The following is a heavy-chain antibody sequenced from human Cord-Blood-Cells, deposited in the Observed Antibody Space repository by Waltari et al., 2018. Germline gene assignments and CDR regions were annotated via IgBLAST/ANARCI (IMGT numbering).Heavy chain of an antibody. Sequence: QVQLVQSGAEVKKPGSSVKVSCKASGGTFSSYAISWVRQAPGQGLEWRGGSIPSLGTANYAPKFQGRVTITADKSTSTAYMELSSLRSEDTAVYYCARDAVGATLFDAFDIWGQGTMVTVSS. CDR2: SIPSLGTA. CDR1: GGTFSSYA. D-gene: IGHD1-26*01. J-gene: IGHJ3*02. V-gene: IGHV1-69*06. CDR3: ARDAVGATLFDAFDI.